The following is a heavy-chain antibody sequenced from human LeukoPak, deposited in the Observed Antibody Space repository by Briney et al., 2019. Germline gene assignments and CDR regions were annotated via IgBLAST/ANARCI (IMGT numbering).Heavy chain of an antibody. J-gene: IGHJ6*02. D-gene: IGHD3-10*01. CDR3: ARDSGNYHYDMDV. Sequence: GASVKVSCKASGYTFTGYYMHWVRQAPGQGLEWMGRINPNNGATNYAQKLQGRVTITGDTSVSTAYMELSSLRSEDTAVYYCARDSGNYHYDMDVWGQGTTVIVSS. CDR1: GYTFTGYY. V-gene: IGHV1-2*06. CDR2: INPNNGAT.